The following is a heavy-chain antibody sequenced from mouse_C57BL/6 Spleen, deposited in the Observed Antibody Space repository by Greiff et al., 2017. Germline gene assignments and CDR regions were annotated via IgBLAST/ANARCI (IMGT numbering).Heavy chain of an antibody. Sequence: EVKLMESGGGLVQSGRSLRLSCATSGFTFSDFNMEWVRQAPGKGLEWIAASRNKANDYTTEYSASVKGRFIVSRDTSQSILYLQMNALRAEDTAIYYCARDDYDDGFAYWGQGTLVTVSA. CDR3: ARDDYDDGFAY. CDR2: SRNKANDYTT. J-gene: IGHJ3*01. D-gene: IGHD2-4*01. V-gene: IGHV7-1*01. CDR1: GFTFSDFN.